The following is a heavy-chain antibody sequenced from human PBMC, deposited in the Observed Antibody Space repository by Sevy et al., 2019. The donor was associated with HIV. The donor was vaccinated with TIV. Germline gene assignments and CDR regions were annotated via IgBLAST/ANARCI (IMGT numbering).Heavy chain of an antibody. D-gene: IGHD3-10*01. CDR3: AKDRVSGTYYTGDFDY. CDR2: ITISGVTT. V-gene: IGHV3-23*01. CDR1: GFTFSNYA. Sequence: GGSLRLSCAASGFTFSNYAMSWVRQAPGTGLEWVSVITISGVTTYYGDSAKGRFTISRDGSKNTQYLQMNSLRAEDTAVYYCAKDRVSGTYYTGDFDYWGQGTLVTVSS. J-gene: IGHJ4*02.